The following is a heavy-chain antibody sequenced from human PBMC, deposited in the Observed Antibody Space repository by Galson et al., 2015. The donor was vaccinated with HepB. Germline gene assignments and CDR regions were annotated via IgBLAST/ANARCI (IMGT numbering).Heavy chain of an antibody. CDR1: GGSISSYY. Sequence: LSLTCTVSGGSISSYYWSWIRQPPGKGLEWIGYIYYSGSTNYSPSLKSRVTISVDTSKNQFSLKLSSVTAADTAVYYCARGGGGLWFGEYPFDYWGQGTLVTVSS. J-gene: IGHJ4*02. D-gene: IGHD3-10*01. V-gene: IGHV4-59*01. CDR3: ARGGGGLWFGEYPFDY. CDR2: IYYSGST.